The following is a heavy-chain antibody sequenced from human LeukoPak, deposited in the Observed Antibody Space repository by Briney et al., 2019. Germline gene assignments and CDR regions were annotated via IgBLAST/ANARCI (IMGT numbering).Heavy chain of an antibody. CDR3: ARITPHCSGGSCYPDY. CDR1: GGSISSYY. V-gene: IGHV4-59*01. J-gene: IGHJ4*02. CDR2: IYYSGST. D-gene: IGHD2-15*01. Sequence: SETLSLTCTVSGGSISSYYWSWIRQPPGKGLEWIGYIYYSGSTNYNPPLKSRVTISVDTSKNQFSLKLSSVTAADTAVYYCARITPHCSGGSCYPDYWGQGTLATVSS.